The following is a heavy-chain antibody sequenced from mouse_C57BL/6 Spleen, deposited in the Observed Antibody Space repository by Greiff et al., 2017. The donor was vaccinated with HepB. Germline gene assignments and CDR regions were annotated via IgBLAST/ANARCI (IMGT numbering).Heavy chain of an antibody. V-gene: IGHV14-2*01. CDR1: GFNIKDYY. CDR2: IDPEDGDT. Sequence: VQLKEPGAELVKPGASVKLSCTASGFNIKDYYMHWVKQRTEQGLEWIGRIDPEDGDTKYDPKFQGKATITADTSSNTAYLQLSRLTSEDTAVYYCARGYDYSGWYFDDWGTGTTVTVSS. J-gene: IGHJ1*03. CDR3: ARGYDYSGWYFDD. D-gene: IGHD2-4*01.